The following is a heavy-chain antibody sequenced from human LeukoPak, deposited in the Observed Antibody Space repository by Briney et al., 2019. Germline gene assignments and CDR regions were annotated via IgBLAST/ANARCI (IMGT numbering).Heavy chain of an antibody. D-gene: IGHD1-1*01. CDR3: ARGHYNWNDGVWDY. CDR2: MNPNSGNT. CDR1: GYTFTTYG. Sequence: ASVKVSCKASGYTFTTYGISWVRQATGQGLEWMGWMNPNSGNTGYAQKFQGRVTMTRNTSISTAYMELSSLRSEDTAVYYCARGHYNWNDGVWDYWGQGTLVTVSS. V-gene: IGHV1-8*02. J-gene: IGHJ4*02.